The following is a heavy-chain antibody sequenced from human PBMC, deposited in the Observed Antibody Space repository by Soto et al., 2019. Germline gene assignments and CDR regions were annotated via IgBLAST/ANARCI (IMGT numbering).Heavy chain of an antibody. V-gene: IGHV1-18*01. CDR3: ARTLNEWLLGLE. CDR2: ISAYNGNT. CDR1: GYTFSSYG. Sequence: QVKLVLSGGEVKKPGASVKISCKASGYTFSSYGISWVRKAPGQGLEWMGWISAYNGNTNYAQKFQGRVTMTTDTSTSTAYMELRSLRSDDTAIYYCARTLNEWLLGLEWGQGTLVTVSS. D-gene: IGHD3-3*01. J-gene: IGHJ4*02.